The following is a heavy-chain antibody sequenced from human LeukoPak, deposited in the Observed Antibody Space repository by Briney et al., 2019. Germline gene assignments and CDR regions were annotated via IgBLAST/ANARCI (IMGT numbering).Heavy chain of an antibody. CDR1: GGTFSSYA. CDR3: ARGSGYCSGGSCRNWFDP. V-gene: IGHV1-69*01. D-gene: IGHD2-15*01. J-gene: IGHJ5*02. Sequence: SVKVSCKASGGTFSSYAISWVRQAPGQGLEWMGGIIPIFGTANYAQKFQGRVTITADESTSTAYMELSSLRSEDTAAYYCARGSGYCSGGSCRNWFDPWGQGTLVTVSS. CDR2: IIPIFGTA.